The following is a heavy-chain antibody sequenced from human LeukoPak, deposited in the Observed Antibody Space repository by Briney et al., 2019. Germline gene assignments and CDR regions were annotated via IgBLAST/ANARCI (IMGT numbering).Heavy chain of an antibody. D-gene: IGHD6-13*01. J-gene: IGHJ3*02. Sequence: ASVKVSCKASGGTFSSYAISWVRQAPGQGLEWMGGIISIFGTANYAQKFQGRVTITADESTSTAYMELSSLRSEDTAVYYCARDEAAAGTLGAFDIWGQGTMVTVSS. CDR1: GGTFSSYA. V-gene: IGHV1-69*13. CDR2: IISIFGTA. CDR3: ARDEAAAGTLGAFDI.